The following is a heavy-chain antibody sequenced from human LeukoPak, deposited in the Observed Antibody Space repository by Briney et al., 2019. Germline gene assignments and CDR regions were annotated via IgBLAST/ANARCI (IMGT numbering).Heavy chain of an antibody. CDR3: ARDRSQYYDSSGYYHDY. CDR2: ISSSSSYI. CDR1: GFTFSSYS. Sequence: PGGSLRLSCAASGFTFSSYSMNWVRQAPGKGLEWVSSISSSSSYIYYADSVKGRFTISRDNAKNSLYLQMNSLRAEDTAVYYCARDRSQYYDSSGYYHDYWGQGTLVTASS. D-gene: IGHD3-22*01. V-gene: IGHV3-21*01. J-gene: IGHJ4*02.